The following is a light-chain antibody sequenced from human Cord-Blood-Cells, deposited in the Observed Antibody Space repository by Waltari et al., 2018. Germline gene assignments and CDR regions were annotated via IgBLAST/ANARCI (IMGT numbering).Light chain of an antibody. J-gene: IGLJ1*01. V-gene: IGLV2-14*01. CDR3: SSYTSSSTYV. CDR1: SSAVGGYHY. Sequence: QSALTQPASVSGSPGQSITISCTGTSSAVGGYHYVSWYQQHPGKAPKLMIYDVSNRPSGVSNRFSGSKSVNTASLTISGLQAEDEADYYCSSYTSSSTYVFGTGTKVTVL. CDR2: DVS.